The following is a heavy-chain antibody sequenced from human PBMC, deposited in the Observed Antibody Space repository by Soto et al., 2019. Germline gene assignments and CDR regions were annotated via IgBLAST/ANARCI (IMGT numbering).Heavy chain of an antibody. J-gene: IGHJ5*02. V-gene: IGHV4-59*07. CDR3: AKSHYDSSGYYIIDH. Sequence: KTSDTLSLTCTVSGGSISGRCWSWVRQSPGKGLEWIGYFCYTGSTNYNPSLKSRVTISVDRSKTQCSLKLTSVTAADTAVYYCAKSHYDSSGYYIIDHWGQGTLVTVSS. D-gene: IGHD3-22*01. CDR1: GGSISGRC. CDR2: FCYTGST.